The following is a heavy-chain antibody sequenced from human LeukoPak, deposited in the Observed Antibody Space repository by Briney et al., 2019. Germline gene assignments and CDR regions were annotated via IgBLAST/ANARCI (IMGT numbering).Heavy chain of an antibody. CDR2: ISGSGGST. CDR3: AKELQITMIVVVQPPGAFDI. Sequence: GGSLRLSCAASGFTFSSYAMSWVRQAPGKGLEWVSAISGSGGSTYYADSVKGRFTISRDNSKNTLYLQMNSLRAEDTAVYYCAKELQITMIVVVQPPGAFDIWGQGTMVTVSS. J-gene: IGHJ3*02. CDR1: GFTFSSYA. V-gene: IGHV3-23*01. D-gene: IGHD3-22*01.